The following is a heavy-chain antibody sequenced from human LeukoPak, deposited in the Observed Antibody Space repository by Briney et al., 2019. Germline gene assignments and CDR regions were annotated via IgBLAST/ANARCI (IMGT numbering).Heavy chain of an antibody. V-gene: IGHV3-21*01. CDR1: GFTFSSYA. CDR2: ISPTSGYI. J-gene: IGHJ3*02. Sequence: PGGSLRLSCAASGFTFSSYAMIWVRQAPGKGLEWVSSISPTSGYIYYADPVKGRFTISRDNAENSLYLLMNSLRAEDTAVYYCARNILFAFDIWGQGTMVTVSS. CDR3: ARNILFAFDI.